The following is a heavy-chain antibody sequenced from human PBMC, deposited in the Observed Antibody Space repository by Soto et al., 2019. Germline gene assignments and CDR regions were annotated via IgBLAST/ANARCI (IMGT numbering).Heavy chain of an antibody. D-gene: IGHD3-16*01. CDR2: ISYDGSNK. V-gene: IGHV3-30*18. CDR1: GFTFSSYG. CDR3: AKGEMTYSGLDY. J-gene: IGHJ4*02. Sequence: QVQLVESGGGVVQPGRSLRLSCAASGFTFSSYGMHWVRQAPGKGLEWVAVISYDGSNKYYADSVKGRFTISRDNSKNTLYLQMNSLRAEDTAVYYCAKGEMTYSGLDYWGQGTLVTVSS.